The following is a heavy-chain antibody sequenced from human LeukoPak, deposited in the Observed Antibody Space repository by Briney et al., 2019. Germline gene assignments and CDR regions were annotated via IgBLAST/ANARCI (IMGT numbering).Heavy chain of an antibody. CDR1: GGSISSSSYY. V-gene: IGHV4-39*07. Sequence: SETLSLTCTVSGGSISSSSYYWGWIRQPPGKGLEWIGYIYHSGSTYYNPSLKSRVTISVDRSKNQFSLKLSSVTAADTAVYYCASSATIGDDYWGQGTLVTVSS. D-gene: IGHD5-12*01. CDR3: ASSATIGDDY. CDR2: IYHSGST. J-gene: IGHJ4*02.